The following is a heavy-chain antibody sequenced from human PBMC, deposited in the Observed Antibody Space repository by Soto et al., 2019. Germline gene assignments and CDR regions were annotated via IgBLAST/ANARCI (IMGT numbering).Heavy chain of an antibody. CDR1: GDSVSSNSAA. V-gene: IGHV6-1*01. J-gene: IGHJ6*02. CDR2: TNYRSKWYN. Sequence: SQTLSLTCAISGDSVSSNSAAWNWIRQSPSRGLEWLGRTNYRSKWYNDYAVSVKSRITINPDTSKNQFSLQLNFVTPEDTAVYYCARVLGHSSSSVIWLSPYYYYYGMDVWGQGTTVTVSS. D-gene: IGHD6-6*01. CDR3: ARVLGHSSSSVIWLSPYYYYYGMDV.